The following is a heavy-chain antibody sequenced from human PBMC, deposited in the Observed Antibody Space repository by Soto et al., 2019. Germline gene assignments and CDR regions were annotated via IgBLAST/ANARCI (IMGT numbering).Heavy chain of an antibody. CDR1: GLTFRNHW. V-gene: IGHV3-7*03. CDR3: ASRPPGDTYYGVFDY. Sequence: GGSLRLSCAASGLTFRNHWMTWVRQAPGKGLEWVANINQDGSDQYYLDSVKGRFTISRDNAKSSLFLQMNYLSVEDTALYYCASRPPGDTYYGVFDYWGQGALVTVSS. J-gene: IGHJ4*02. CDR2: INQDGSDQ. D-gene: IGHD3-3*01.